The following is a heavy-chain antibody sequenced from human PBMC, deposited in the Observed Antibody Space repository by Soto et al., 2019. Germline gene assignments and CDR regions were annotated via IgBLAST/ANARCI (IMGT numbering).Heavy chain of an antibody. D-gene: IGHD3-22*01. CDR3: AREVMRYYDSSGYSAFDY. CDR1: GGSFSGYN. V-gene: IGHV4-34*01. J-gene: IGHJ4*02. CDR2: INHSGST. Sequence: SETLSLTCAVYGGSFSGYNWTWIRQPPGKGLEWIGEINHSGSTNYNPSLKSRVTISVDTSKNQFSLKLSSVTAADTALYYCAREVMRYYDSSGYSAFDYWGQGTLVTVS.